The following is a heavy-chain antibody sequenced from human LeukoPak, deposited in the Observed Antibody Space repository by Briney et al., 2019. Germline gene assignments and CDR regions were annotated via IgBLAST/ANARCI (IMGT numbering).Heavy chain of an antibody. D-gene: IGHD1-26*01. Sequence: GGSLRLSCAASGFTFSDHYTNWVRQAPGKGLEWVGRIRDKANSYTTEYAASVKGRFTISRDDSKNSMYLQMNSLRTEDTALYYCARERWRSGSYHDAFDIWGQGTMVTVSS. CDR1: GFTFSDHY. CDR3: ARERWRSGSYHDAFDI. J-gene: IGHJ3*02. CDR2: IRDKANSYTT. V-gene: IGHV3-72*01.